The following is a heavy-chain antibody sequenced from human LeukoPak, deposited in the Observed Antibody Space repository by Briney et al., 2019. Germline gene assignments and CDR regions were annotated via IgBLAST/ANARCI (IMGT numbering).Heavy chain of an antibody. J-gene: IGHJ4*02. CDR3: ARDEPGIAVDVGVY. CDR2: ISSGGRIK. Sequence: QPGGSLRLSCAAFGFTFSSYEMNWVRQAPGKGLEWVSYISSGGRIKYYADSVKGRFTISRDNAKNSLYLQMNSLRAEDTAVYYCARDEPGIAVDVGVYWGQGTLVTVSS. V-gene: IGHV3-48*03. D-gene: IGHD6-19*01. CDR1: GFTFSSYE.